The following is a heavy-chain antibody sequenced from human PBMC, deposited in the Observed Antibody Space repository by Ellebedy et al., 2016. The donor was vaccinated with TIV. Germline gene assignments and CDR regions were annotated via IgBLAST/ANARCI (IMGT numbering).Heavy chain of an antibody. V-gene: IGHV3-74*01. D-gene: IGHD3-22*01. CDR3: SKGGYYSHDAFDM. CDR2: IYGDGTTT. Sequence: GGSLRLXXAAPGFTFSSYWMHWVRQAPGKVLVWVSRIYGDGTTTTYADSVKGRFTISRDNAKNTLYLQMNSLRADDTAVYYCSKGGYYSHDAFDMWGQGTMVTVSS. J-gene: IGHJ3*02. CDR1: GFTFSSYW.